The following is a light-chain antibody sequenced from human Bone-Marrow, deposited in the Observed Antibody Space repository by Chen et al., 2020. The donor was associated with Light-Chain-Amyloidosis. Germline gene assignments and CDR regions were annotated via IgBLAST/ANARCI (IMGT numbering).Light chain of an antibody. CDR3: QVWDRSSDRPV. CDR1: NIGSTS. CDR2: DDS. J-gene: IGLJ3*02. Sequence: YVLTQPSSVSAVPGQTATNACGGNNIGSTSVHWYQQTPGQAPLLVVDDDSDRPSGIPGRLSGSNSGNTATLTISRVEAGDEADYYCQVWDRSSDRPVFGGGTKLTVL. V-gene: IGLV3-21*02.